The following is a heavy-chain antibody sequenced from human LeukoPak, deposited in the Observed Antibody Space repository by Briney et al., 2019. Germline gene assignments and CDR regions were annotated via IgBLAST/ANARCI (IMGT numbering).Heavy chain of an antibody. V-gene: IGHV3-23*01. CDR3: AKDQDSSSPSNWFDP. D-gene: IGHD6-13*01. Sequence: PGGSLRLACAASGFTFSSYAMSWVRQAPRKGLEWVSAISGSGGSTYYADSVKGRFTIFRDNSKNTLYLKMNSLRAEDTAVYYCAKDQDSSSPSNWFDPWGQGTLVTVSS. J-gene: IGHJ5*02. CDR1: GFTFSSYA. CDR2: ISGSGGST.